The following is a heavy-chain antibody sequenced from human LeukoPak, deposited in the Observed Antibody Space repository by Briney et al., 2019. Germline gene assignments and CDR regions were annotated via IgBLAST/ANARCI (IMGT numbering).Heavy chain of an antibody. Sequence: PGGSLRLSCAASGFTVSSNYMSWVRQAPGKGLEWVSYITNRGTYTNYADSVKGRFTTSRDNAKNSLFLQMNNLGAEDTAVYYCAVALSGSYVYYHTMDVWGQGTTVTVSS. CDR3: AVALSGSYVYYHTMDV. J-gene: IGHJ6*02. CDR2: ITNRGTYT. CDR1: GFTVSSNY. V-gene: IGHV3-11*06. D-gene: IGHD3-10*01.